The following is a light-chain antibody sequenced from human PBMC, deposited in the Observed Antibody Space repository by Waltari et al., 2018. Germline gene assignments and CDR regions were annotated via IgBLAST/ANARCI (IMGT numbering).Light chain of an antibody. CDR3: QEYDSLPIT. CDR1: QYVKNN. CDR2: KAS. Sequence: TWRASQYVKNNLAWFQQKPGKAPKVLIHKASRLESGVPSRFSGSGFGTEFILSISSLQPDDFATYYCQEYDSLPITFGGGTKVEIK. J-gene: IGKJ4*01. V-gene: IGKV1-5*03.